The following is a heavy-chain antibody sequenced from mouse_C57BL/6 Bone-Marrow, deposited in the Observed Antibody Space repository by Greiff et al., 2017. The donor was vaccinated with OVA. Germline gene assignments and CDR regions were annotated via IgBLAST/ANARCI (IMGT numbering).Heavy chain of an antibody. V-gene: IGHV1-18*01. CDR2: INPNNGGT. J-gene: IGHJ2*01. CDR1: GYTFTDYT. Sequence: VQLQQSGPELVKPGASVKLPCKASGYTFTDYTMDWVKQSHGKSLEWIGDINPNNGGTIYNQKFKGKATLTVDKSSSTAYMELRSLTSEDTAVYYCARRGDYDANYFDYWGQGTTLTVSS. CDR3: ARRGDYDANYFDY. D-gene: IGHD2-4*01.